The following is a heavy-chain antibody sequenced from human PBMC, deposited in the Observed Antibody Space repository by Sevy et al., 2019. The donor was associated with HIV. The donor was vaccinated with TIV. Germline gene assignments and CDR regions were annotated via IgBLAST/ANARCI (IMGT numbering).Heavy chain of an antibody. D-gene: IGHD2-2*01. CDR1: GFTFSSYA. CDR3: ASADCISTSCYGWSNWFDP. J-gene: IGHJ5*02. Sequence: GGSLRLSCAASGFTFSSYAMHWVRQAPGKGLEWVAVISHDGSNKYYADSVKGRFTISRDNSKNTLYLQMNSLRAEDTAVYYCASADCISTSCYGWSNWFDPWGQGSLVTVSS. CDR2: ISHDGSNK. V-gene: IGHV3-30*03.